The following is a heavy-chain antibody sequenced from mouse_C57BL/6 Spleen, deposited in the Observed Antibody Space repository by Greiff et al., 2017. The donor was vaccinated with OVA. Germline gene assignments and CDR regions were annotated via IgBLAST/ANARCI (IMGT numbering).Heavy chain of an antibody. CDR3: AREGYDERDFDY. CDR2: ISYDGSN. D-gene: IGHD2-2*01. V-gene: IGHV3-6*01. CDR1: GYSITSGYY. Sequence: EVKLMESGPGLVKPSQSLSLTCSVTGYSITSGYYWNWIRQFPGNKLEWMGSISYDGSNNYNPSLKNRISITRDTSKNQFFLKLNSVTTEDTATYYCAREGYDERDFDYWGQGTTLTVSS. J-gene: IGHJ2*01.